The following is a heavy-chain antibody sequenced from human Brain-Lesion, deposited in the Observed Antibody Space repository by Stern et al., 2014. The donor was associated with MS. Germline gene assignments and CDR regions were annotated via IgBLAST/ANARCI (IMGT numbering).Heavy chain of an antibody. CDR2: IYPGDSDT. D-gene: IGHD6-19*01. Sequence: EVQLLESGAEVKKPGESLKISCKGSGYSFTSYWIGWVRQMPGKGLEGMGVIYPGDSDTRYSPSFQGQVTISADKSISTAYLQWSSLKASDTAMYYCARHPSYSSGWIPPPFDYWGQGTLVTVSS. V-gene: IGHV5-51*01. CDR3: ARHPSYSSGWIPPPFDY. J-gene: IGHJ4*02. CDR1: GYSFTSYW.